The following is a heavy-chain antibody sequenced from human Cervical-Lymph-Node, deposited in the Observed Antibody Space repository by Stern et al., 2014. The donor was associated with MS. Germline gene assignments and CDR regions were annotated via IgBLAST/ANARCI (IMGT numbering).Heavy chain of an antibody. Sequence: QLQLQESGPGLVQPSQILSLTCTVSGGSISSGGYHWSWIRQHPGQGLVWIGYIYNNGNDYYHSSLKRRVIISIDTSNNRFSLKLTSVTAADTDVYYCASETWWGQGTMVTVSS. CDR1: GGSISSGGYH. CDR3: ASETW. J-gene: IGHJ4*02. V-gene: IGHV4-31*03. CDR2: IYNNGND.